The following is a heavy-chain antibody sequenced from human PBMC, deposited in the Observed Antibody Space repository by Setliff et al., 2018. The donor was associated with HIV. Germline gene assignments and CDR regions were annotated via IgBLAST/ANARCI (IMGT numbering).Heavy chain of an antibody. Sequence: GGSLRLSCAVSGFTFSNYWMHWVRQVPGKGLVWVARIKGDGSGTRYADSVKGRFTISRDNAKKTLDLQMNSLRAEDTAVYFCAKDSGVWGSYQDVWGKGTTVTVSS. CDR2: IKGDGSGT. J-gene: IGHJ6*04. D-gene: IGHD3-16*02. CDR3: AKDSGVWGSYQDV. CDR1: GFTFSNYW. V-gene: IGHV3-74*01.